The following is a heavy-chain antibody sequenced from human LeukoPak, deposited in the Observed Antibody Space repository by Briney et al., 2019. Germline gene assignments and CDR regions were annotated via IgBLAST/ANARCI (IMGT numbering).Heavy chain of an antibody. CDR1: GFTFNSYG. CDR2: INNGGSDM. V-gene: IGHV3-74*01. J-gene: IGHJ4*01. CDR3: ARELPREVTLDY. D-gene: IGHD2-21*02. Sequence: GGSLRLSCAASGFTFNSYGMQWVRQAPGKGLVWVSRINNGGSDMSYADSVKGRFTSSRDNAKSRLYLQMKSLRAEDTAVYYCARELPREVTLDYWGQGTPVTVSS.